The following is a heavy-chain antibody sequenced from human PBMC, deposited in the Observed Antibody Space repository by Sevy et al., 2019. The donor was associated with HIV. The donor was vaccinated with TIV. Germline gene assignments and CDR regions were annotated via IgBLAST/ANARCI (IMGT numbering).Heavy chain of an antibody. J-gene: IGHJ4*02. CDR1: GFTFTSQA. CDR2: ISSSGAST. CDR3: VKVAGSGTYYSGDFDY. D-gene: IGHD3-10*01. Sequence: GGSLRLSCAASGFTFTSQAMSWVRQAPGKGLEWVSGISSSGASTYYAESAKGRFTISRDNSKSTLYLQMNSLRAEDTALYYCVKVAGSGTYYSGDFDYWGQGTLVTASS. V-gene: IGHV3-23*01.